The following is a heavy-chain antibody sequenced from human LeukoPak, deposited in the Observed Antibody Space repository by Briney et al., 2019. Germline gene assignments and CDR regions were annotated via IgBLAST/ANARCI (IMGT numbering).Heavy chain of an antibody. CDR2: IYHSGST. J-gene: IGHJ4*02. V-gene: IGHV4-38-2*02. CDR1: GYSISSGYY. Sequence: SETLSLTCTVSGYSISSGYYWGWIRQPPGKGLEWIGSIYHSGSTYYNPSLKSRVTISVDTSENQFSLKLSSVTAADTAVYYCARDTDGQYQLLWGQGTLVTVSS. CDR3: ARDTDGQYQLL. D-gene: IGHD2-2*01.